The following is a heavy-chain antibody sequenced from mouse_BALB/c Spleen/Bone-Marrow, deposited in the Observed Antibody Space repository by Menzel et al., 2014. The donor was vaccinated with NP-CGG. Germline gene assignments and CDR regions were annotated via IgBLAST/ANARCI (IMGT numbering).Heavy chain of an antibody. CDR1: GYSITSAYA. D-gene: IGHD3-1*01. CDR2: ITSSGHT. CDR3: ARSGNFFDY. J-gene: IGHJ2*01. Sequence: VQLQQSGPGLMKPSQSLSLTCTVTGYSITSAYAWNWIRQFPGDKLEWMGYITSSGHTSYNPSLKSRIPITRDTSKNQFFLQLNSVTTEDTATYFCARSGNFFDYWGQGTTLTVSS. V-gene: IGHV3-2*02.